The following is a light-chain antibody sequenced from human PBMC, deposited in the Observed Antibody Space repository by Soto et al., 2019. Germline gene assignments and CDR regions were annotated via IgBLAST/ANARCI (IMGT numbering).Light chain of an antibody. J-gene: IGKJ1*01. CDR3: QQYNSYSTWT. V-gene: IGKV1-5*01. CDR1: QSISSW. CDR2: DAS. Sequence: DIQVTQSPSSLSASVGDRVTVTCRASQSISSWLAWYQQKPGKAPKLLIYDASSLESGVPSRFSGGGSGAEFTLTISSLQPDDFATYYCQQYNSYSTWTFGQGTKVDIK.